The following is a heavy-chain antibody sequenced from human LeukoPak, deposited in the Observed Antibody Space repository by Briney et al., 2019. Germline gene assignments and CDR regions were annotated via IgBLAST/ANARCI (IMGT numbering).Heavy chain of an antibody. CDR3: AKDRPYSSSWSYYFDS. D-gene: IGHD6-13*01. V-gene: IGHV3-30*18. CDR2: ISFDGSNT. Sequence: GGSLRLSCAASGFTFNHYGMHWVRQAPGKGLEWVAAISFDGSNTLYADSVKGRFTISRDNSKNTLNLEINSLRADDTAVFYCAKDRPYSSSWSYYFDSWGQGTLVTVSS. CDR1: GFTFNHYG. J-gene: IGHJ4*02.